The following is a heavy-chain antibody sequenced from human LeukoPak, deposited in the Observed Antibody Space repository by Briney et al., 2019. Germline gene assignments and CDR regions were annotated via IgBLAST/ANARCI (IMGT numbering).Heavy chain of an antibody. D-gene: IGHD5-12*01. Sequence: PGGSLRLSCAASGFTLSSYAMTWVRQAPGKGLEWVSYISSSTATISYADSVKGRFTISRDNAKNSLYLQMNSLRDDDTAVYYCARVRSGYYLDYWGQGTLVTVSS. V-gene: IGHV3-48*02. CDR3: ARVRSGYYLDY. J-gene: IGHJ4*02. CDR2: ISSSTATI. CDR1: GFTLSSYA.